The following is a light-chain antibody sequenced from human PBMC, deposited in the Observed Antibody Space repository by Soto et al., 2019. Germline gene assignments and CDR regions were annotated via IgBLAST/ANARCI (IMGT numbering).Light chain of an antibody. CDR3: QQRSNWPWT. V-gene: IGKV3-11*01. J-gene: IGKJ1*01. CDR2: DAS. CDR1: QSVSSY. Sequence: EIVLTQSPATLSLSPGERATLSCRASQSVSSYLAWYQQKPGQAPRLLIYDASNRATGIPARFSGSGSGTDFTLTISSLEPEDFAVYYCQQRSNWPWTFGQVTKVDNK.